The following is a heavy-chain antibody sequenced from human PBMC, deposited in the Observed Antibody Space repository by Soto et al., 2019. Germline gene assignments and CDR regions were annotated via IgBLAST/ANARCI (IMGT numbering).Heavy chain of an antibody. CDR2: VYSGGAT. Sequence: QLVETGGGLIQPGTSLTLSCAASGFSVSRNYMTGVRQAPGKGLEWVSFVYSGGATFYADSVKGRFILSRDDSQNTMSLQINNLRAEDTAVYYCARVPGRLWGRGTLVTVAS. D-gene: IGHD3-10*01. V-gene: IGHV3-53*02. CDR3: ARVPGRL. J-gene: IGHJ4*02. CDR1: GFSVSRNY.